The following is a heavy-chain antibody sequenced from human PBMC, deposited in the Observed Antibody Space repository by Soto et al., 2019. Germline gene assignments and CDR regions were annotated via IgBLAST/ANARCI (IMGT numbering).Heavy chain of an antibody. CDR3: ARDRLRLGELSLLGYFDY. V-gene: IGHV3-74*01. Sequence: GGSLRLSCAASGFTFSSDWMHWVRQAPGKGLVWVSRINTDGSDTSYADSVKGRFTISRDNSKNTLSVQMDSLRAEDTAVYYCARDRLRLGELSLLGYFDYWGQGTLVTVSS. J-gene: IGHJ4*02. D-gene: IGHD3-16*02. CDR1: GFTFSSDW. CDR2: INTDGSDT.